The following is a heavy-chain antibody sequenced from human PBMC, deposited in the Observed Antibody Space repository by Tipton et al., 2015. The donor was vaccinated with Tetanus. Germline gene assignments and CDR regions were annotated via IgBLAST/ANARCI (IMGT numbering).Heavy chain of an antibody. CDR1: GGTFSSYA. CDR2: IIPIFGTA. V-gene: IGHV1-69*01. CDR3: ARVPYYYERGPFDY. J-gene: IGHJ4*02. Sequence: QSGPEVKKPGSSVKVSCKASGGTFSSYAISWVRQAPGQGLEWMGGIIPIFGTANYAQKFQGRVTITADESTSTAYMELGSLRSEDTAVYYRARVPYYYERGPFDYWGQGTLVTVSS. D-gene: IGHD3-10*02.